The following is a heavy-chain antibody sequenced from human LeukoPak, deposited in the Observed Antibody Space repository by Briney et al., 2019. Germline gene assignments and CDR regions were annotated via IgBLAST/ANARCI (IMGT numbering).Heavy chain of an antibody. V-gene: IGHV4-34*01. CDR1: GGSFSGYY. D-gene: IGHD2-2*01. J-gene: IGHJ6*03. CDR2: INHSGST. CDR3: ARARFGRKPYCSSTSCCNYYYYYYMDV. Sequence: SETLSLTCAAYGGSFSGYYWSWFRQPPGKGLEWIGEINHSGSTNYNPSLKSRVTISVDTSKNQFSLKLSSVTAADTAVYYCARARFGRKPYCSSTSCCNYYYYYYMDVWGKGTTVTVSS.